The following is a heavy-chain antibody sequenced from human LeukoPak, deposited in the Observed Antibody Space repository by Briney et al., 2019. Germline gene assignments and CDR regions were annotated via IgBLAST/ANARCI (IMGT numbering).Heavy chain of an antibody. V-gene: IGHV3-11*04. J-gene: IGHJ6*03. Sequence: PGGSLRLSCAASGFTFSDYYMSWIRQAPGKGLEWVSYISSSGSTIYYADSVKGRFTISGDNAKNSLYLQMNSLRAEDTAVYYCAGEANTMINVYYYYMDVWGKGTTVTVSS. D-gene: IGHD3-22*01. CDR2: ISSSGSTI. CDR3: AGEANTMINVYYYYMDV. CDR1: GFTFSDYY.